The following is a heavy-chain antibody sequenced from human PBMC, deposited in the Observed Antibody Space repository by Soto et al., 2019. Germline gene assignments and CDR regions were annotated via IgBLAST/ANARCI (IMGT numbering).Heavy chain of an antibody. Sequence: QVQLQEAGPGLVKPSETLALNCSVSGASVSSGDYYWSWIRQPPGKGLAWIGYIYFSGATSYAPSLRRRVSISMDTSNDRFFLKIKSVTAADTAFYYCVRVHADESSGYFLDYWGQGLLVSVSS. CDR1: GASVSSGDYY. D-gene: IGHD6-19*01. J-gene: IGHJ4*02. CDR3: VRVHADESSGYFLDY. CDR2: IYFSGAT. V-gene: IGHV4-61*03.